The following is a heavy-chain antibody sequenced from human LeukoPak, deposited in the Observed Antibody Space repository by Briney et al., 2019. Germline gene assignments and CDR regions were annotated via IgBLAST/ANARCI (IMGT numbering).Heavy chain of an antibody. CDR1: GGTFSSYA. V-gene: IGHV1-69*13. J-gene: IGHJ6*02. CDR3: ARDIGSPSGFWSGYYKSYYYGMDV. Sequence: SVKVSCKASGGTFSSYAISWVRQAPGQGLEWMGGIIPIFGTANYAQKFQGRVTITADESTSTAYMELSSLRSGDTAVYYCARDIGSPSGFWSGYYKSYYYGMDVWGQGTTVTVSS. D-gene: IGHD3-3*01. CDR2: IIPIFGTA.